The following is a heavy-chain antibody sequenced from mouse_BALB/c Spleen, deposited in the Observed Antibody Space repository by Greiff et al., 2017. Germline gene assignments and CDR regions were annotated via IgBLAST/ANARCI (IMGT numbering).Heavy chain of an antibody. CDR1: GFSLTSYG. Sequence: VQGVESGPGLVAPSQSLSITCTVSGFSLTSYGVHWVRQPPGKGLEWLGVIWAGGSTNYNSALMSRLSISKDNSKSQVFLKMNSLQTDDTAMYYCARERGDYYGSSYAPFDYWGQGTTLTVSS. CDR3: ARERGDYYGSSYAPFDY. J-gene: IGHJ2*01. D-gene: IGHD1-1*01. CDR2: IWAGGST. V-gene: IGHV2-9*02.